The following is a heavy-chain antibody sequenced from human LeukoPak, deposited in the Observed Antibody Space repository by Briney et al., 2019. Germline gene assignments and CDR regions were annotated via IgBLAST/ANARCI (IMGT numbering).Heavy chain of an antibody. V-gene: IGHV3-23*01. CDR3: AKSPRHYYDSSGYQYYFDY. D-gene: IGHD3-22*01. CDR1: TFRNYA. J-gene: IGHJ4*02. CDR2: ISGSCGST. Sequence: GGSLRLSCAFTFRNYAMSWVREAPGTGLEWVAAISGSCGSTYYADSVKGRVTISRDNSKNTLYLQMNSLRAEDTAVYYCAKSPRHYYDSSGYQYYFDYWGQGTLVTVSS.